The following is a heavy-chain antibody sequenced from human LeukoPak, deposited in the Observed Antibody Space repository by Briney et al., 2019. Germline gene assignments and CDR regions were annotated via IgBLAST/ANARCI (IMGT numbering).Heavy chain of an antibody. V-gene: IGHV3-48*03. CDR1: GFTFRSYE. CDR3: ARSIIHWFDP. J-gene: IGHJ5*02. CDR2: ISSSGTTV. Sequence: QTGGSLRLSCAASGFTFRSYEMNWVRQAPGRGLEWVSYISSSGTTVYYADSVKGRFTISRDNAKNSLYLQMNSLRAEDTAVYYCARSIIHWFDPWGQGTLVTVSS.